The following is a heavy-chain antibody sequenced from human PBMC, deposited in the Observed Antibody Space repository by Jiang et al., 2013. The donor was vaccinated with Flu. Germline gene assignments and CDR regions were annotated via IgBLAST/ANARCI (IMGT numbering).Heavy chain of an antibody. CDR2: IDPGDSYI. J-gene: IGHJ5*02. Sequence: QLVESGAEVKKPGESLRMSCEASGYSFTSYWIAWVRQMPGKGLEWMGRIDPGDSYINYSPSFQGHITISADKSSRTVYLQWSSLKASDTAMYYCARSGSGSGWFLHWGQGTLVTVSS. CDR3: ARSGSGSGWFLH. V-gene: IGHV5-10-1*03. D-gene: IGHD6-19*01. CDR1: GYSFTSYW.